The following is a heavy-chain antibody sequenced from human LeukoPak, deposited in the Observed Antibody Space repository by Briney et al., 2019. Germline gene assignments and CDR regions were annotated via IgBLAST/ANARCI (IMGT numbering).Heavy chain of an antibody. J-gene: IGHJ4*02. D-gene: IGHD3-9*01. V-gene: IGHV4-61*01. CDR3: ARTKKRLRYFDWLSLYYFDY. Sequence: SETLSLTCTVSGGSVSSGSYYWSWIRQPPGKGLEWIGYIYYSGSTNYSPSLKSRVTISVDTSKDQFSLKLSSVTAADTAVYYCARTKKRLRYFDWLSLYYFDYWGQGTLVTVSS. CDR2: IYYSGST. CDR1: GGSVSSGSYY.